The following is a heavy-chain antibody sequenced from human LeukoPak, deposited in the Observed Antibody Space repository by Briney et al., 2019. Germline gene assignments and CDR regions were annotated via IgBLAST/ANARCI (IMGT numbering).Heavy chain of an antibody. Sequence: GGSLRLSCAVSGFTFSSYWMSWVRQPPGKGLEWVANIKQDGSEKYYVDSVKGRFTISRDNAKKSLYLQMNSLRAEDTAVYYCARRRTTMVRGVHSNWFDPWGQGTLVTVSS. D-gene: IGHD3-10*01. CDR1: GFTFSSYW. V-gene: IGHV3-7*01. CDR3: ARRRTTMVRGVHSNWFDP. CDR2: IKQDGSEK. J-gene: IGHJ5*02.